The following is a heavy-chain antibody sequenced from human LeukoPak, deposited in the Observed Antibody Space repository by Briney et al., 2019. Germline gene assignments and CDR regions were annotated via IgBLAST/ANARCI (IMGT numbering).Heavy chain of an antibody. V-gene: IGHV3-7*01. CDR1: GFTFRNYW. J-gene: IGHJ4*02. D-gene: IGHD1-26*01. CDR2: IKQDGSEK. CDR3: AKANRGSYYGLGDYFDY. Sequence: GGSLRLSCAASGFTFRNYWMSWVRQAPGKGLEWVANIKQDGSEKYYVDSVKGRFTISRDNSKNTLYLQMNSLRTEDTAVYYCAKANRGSYYGLGDYFDYWGQGTLVTVSS.